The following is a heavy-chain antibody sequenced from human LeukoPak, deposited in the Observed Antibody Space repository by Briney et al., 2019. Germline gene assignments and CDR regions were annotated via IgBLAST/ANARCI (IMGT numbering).Heavy chain of an antibody. CDR3: ARVRYDSSGYYIDY. J-gene: IGHJ4*02. Sequence: GGSLTLSCAVSGFTISSNYMSRVRQAPGKGLEWVSIIYSGGSTYYPDSVKGRFTISRDNSKNTLYLQMNSMRVEETAVYYCARVRYDSSGYYIDYWGQGTLVTVSS. CDR2: IYSGGST. D-gene: IGHD3-22*01. CDR1: GFTISSNY. V-gene: IGHV3-66*01.